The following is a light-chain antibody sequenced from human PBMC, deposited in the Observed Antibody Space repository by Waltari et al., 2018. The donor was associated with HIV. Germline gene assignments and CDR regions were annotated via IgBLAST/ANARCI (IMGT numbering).Light chain of an antibody. CDR2: DSN. CDR3: VTWDFSLSAVV. CDR1: SPNLGNNY. J-gene: IGLJ3*02. Sequence: QSVLTQPPSVSAAPGQKVFISCPGSSPNLGNNYVSWYQQLPGTAPKLLMYDSNKRPSGIPDRFSGSKSGTSATLAITGLQTGDEADYYCVTWDFSLSAVVFGGGTKLTVL. V-gene: IGLV1-51*01.